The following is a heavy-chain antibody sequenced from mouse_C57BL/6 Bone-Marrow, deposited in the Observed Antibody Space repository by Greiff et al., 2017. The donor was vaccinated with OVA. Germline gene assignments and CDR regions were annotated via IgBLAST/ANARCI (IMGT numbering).Heavy chain of an antibody. CDR3: ARGGEWDYYAMDY. CDR2: IDPSDSET. V-gene: IGHV1-52*01. J-gene: IGHJ4*01. Sequence: VQLQQSGAELVRPGSSVKLSCKASGYTFTSYWLHWVKQRPIQGLEWIGNIDPSDSETHYNQKFKDKATLTVDKSSSTAYMQLSSLTSEDSAVYYCARGGEWDYYAMDYWGQGTSVTVSS. CDR1: GYTFTSYW.